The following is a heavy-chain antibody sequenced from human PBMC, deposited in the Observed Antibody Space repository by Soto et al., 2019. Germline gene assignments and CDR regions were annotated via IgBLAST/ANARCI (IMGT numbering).Heavy chain of an antibody. CDR1: GFTFSSYA. CDR2: ISYDGSNK. CDR3: ARAFYDSSGYSY. D-gene: IGHD3-22*01. J-gene: IGHJ4*02. V-gene: IGHV3-30-3*01. Sequence: GGSLRLSCAASGFTFSSYAMHWVRQAPGKGLEWVAVISYDGSNKYYADSVKGRFTISRDNSKNTLYLQMNSLRAEDTAVYYCARAFYDSSGYSYRGQGTLLTVSS.